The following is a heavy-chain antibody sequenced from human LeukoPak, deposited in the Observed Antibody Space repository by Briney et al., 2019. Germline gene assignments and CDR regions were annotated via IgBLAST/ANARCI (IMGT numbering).Heavy chain of an antibody. D-gene: IGHD3-16*01. CDR3: ARTVRMIGMRA. J-gene: IGHJ6*02. V-gene: IGHV4-61*01. Sequence: SETLSLTCTVSGDSVNSGNFYWSWIRQPPGKGLEWIGNVYYSGQTNYNPSLMSRITMSLDTPKNQFSLKLSSVTAADTAVYYCARTVRMIGMRAWGQGITVIVSS. CDR1: GDSVNSGNFY. CDR2: VYYSGQT.